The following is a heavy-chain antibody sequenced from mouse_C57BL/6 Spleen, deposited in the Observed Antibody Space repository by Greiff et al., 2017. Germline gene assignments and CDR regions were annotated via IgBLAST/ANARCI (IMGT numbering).Heavy chain of an antibody. CDR3: ARDGLNYYAMDY. CDR2: ISDGGSYT. D-gene: IGHD3-1*01. J-gene: IGHJ4*01. V-gene: IGHV5-4*01. Sequence: EVKLVESGGGLVKPGGSLKLSCAASGFTFSSYAMSWVRQTPEKRLEWVATISDGGSYTYYPDNVKGRFTISRDNAKNNLYLQMRHLKSEDTAMYYCARDGLNYYAMDYWGQGTSVTVSS. CDR1: GFTFSSYA.